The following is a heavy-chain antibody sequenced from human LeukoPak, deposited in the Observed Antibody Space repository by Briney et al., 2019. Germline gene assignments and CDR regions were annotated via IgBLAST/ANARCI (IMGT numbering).Heavy chain of an antibody. D-gene: IGHD3-3*01. CDR2: IYYSGST. V-gene: IGHV4-59*12. CDR1: GGSISSYY. J-gene: IGHJ5*02. Sequence: PSETLSLTCTVPGGSISSYYWSWIRQPPGKGLEWIGYIYYSGSTNYNPSLKSRVTISVDTSKNQFSLKLSSVTAADTAVYYCARGYDFWSGYYTGYNWFDPWGQGTLVTVSS. CDR3: ARGYDFWSGYYTGYNWFDP.